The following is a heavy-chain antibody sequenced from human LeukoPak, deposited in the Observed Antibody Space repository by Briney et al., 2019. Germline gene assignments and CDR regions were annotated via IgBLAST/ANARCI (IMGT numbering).Heavy chain of an antibody. CDR2: INPNSGDT. CDR3: AREKSYYYDSSGYYIFDY. CDR1: GYTFTGYY. V-gene: IGHV1-2*02. D-gene: IGHD3-22*01. J-gene: IGHJ4*02. Sequence: ASVKVSCKASGYTFTGYYMHWVRQAPGQGLEWMAWINPNSGDTNYAQKFQGRVTVTRETSISTAYMELSRLGSDDTAVYYCAREKSYYYDSSGYYIFDYWGQGTLVTVSS.